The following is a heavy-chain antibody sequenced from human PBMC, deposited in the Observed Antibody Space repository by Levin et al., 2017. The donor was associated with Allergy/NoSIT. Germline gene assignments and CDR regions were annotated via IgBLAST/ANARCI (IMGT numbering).Heavy chain of an antibody. V-gene: IGHV5-51*01. J-gene: IGHJ5*02. CDR2: IYPGDSET. CDR1: GYSFTSYW. CDR3: ASSAAQTRESIEWGNWFDT. D-gene: IGHD1-26*01. Sequence: GESLKISCLGSGYSFTSYWIAWVRQMPGKGLEWMGIIYPGDSETRYSPSLQGQVTISADRYISTAYLQWNSLKESDTAIDYCASSAAQTRESIEWGNWFDTWGQGTLVTVSS.